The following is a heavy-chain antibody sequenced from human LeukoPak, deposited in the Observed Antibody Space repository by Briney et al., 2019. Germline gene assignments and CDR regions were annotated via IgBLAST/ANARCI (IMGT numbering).Heavy chain of an antibody. D-gene: IGHD3-10*01. Sequence: GGSLRLSCAASGFTFSTYAMSWVRQAPGKGLEWVSAISGSGGSTYYADSVKGRFTISRDNSKNTLYLQINSLRAEDTAVYYCAKRLAYGSGGSDDFDYWGQGTLV. CDR1: GFTFSTYA. CDR2: ISGSGGST. CDR3: AKRLAYGSGGSDDFDY. J-gene: IGHJ4*02. V-gene: IGHV3-23*01.